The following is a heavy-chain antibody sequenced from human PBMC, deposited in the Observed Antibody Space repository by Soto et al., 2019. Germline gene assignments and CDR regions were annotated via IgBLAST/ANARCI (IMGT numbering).Heavy chain of an antibody. CDR3: AHRRAMGSNWNYGDFDY. CDR1: GFSLTTSPVG. D-gene: IGHD1-7*01. CDR2: IYWDDDK. J-gene: IGHJ4*02. Sequence: QITLKESGPTLVKPTQTLTLTCTFSGFSLTTSPVGVGWIRQPPGKALECLALIYWDDDKRYSPSLKSRLTITKDTSKYQVVLTMTNMDPVDTATYYYAHRRAMGSNWNYGDFDYWGQGTVVTVSS. V-gene: IGHV2-5*02.